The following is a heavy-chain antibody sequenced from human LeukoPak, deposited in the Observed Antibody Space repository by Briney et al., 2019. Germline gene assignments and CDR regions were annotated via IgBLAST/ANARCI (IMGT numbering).Heavy chain of an antibody. CDR1: GFTFSSYA. CDR2: ISYDGSNK. D-gene: IGHD2-15*01. Sequence: GGSLRLSCAASGFTFSSYAMHWVRQAPGKGLEWVAVISYDGSNKYYADSVKGRFTISRDNSKNTLYLQMNSLRAEDTAVYYCASPPGYCSGGSCYFPFDYWGQGTLVTVSS. V-gene: IGHV3-30-3*01. J-gene: IGHJ4*02. CDR3: ASPPGYCSGGSCYFPFDY.